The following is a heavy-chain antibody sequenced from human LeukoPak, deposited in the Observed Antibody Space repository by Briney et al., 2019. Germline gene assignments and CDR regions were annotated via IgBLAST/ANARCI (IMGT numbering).Heavy chain of an antibody. Sequence: GGSLRLSCAASGFTFSTYPMNWVRQAPGKGLEWVSYVSSSSSTIYYADSVKGRFAISRDNAKNSLYLQMNSLRAEDTAVYYCARASCSSASCYPTYYYYMDVWGKRTTVTVSS. CDR2: VSSSSSTI. V-gene: IGHV3-48*01. CDR3: ARASCSSASCYPTYYYYMDV. D-gene: IGHD2-2*01. J-gene: IGHJ6*03. CDR1: GFTFSTYP.